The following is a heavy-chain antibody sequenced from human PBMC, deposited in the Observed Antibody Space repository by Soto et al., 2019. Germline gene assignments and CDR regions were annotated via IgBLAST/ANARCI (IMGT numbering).Heavy chain of an antibody. J-gene: IGHJ6*03. CDR1: GYTFTSYG. CDR3: ARDHEAHYDILTGPVPFSNCYYYMDV. D-gene: IGHD3-9*01. Sequence: QVQLVQSGAEVKKPGASVKVSCKASGYTFTSYGISWVRQAPGQGLEWMGWISAYNGNTNYAQKLQGRVTMTTDTSTSKAYMELRSLRSDDTAVYYCARDHEAHYDILTGPVPFSNCYYYMDVWGKGTTVTVSS. CDR2: ISAYNGNT. V-gene: IGHV1-18*01.